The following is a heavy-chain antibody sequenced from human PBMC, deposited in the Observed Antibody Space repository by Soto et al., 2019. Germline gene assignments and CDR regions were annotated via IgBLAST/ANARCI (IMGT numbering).Heavy chain of an antibody. CDR1: GYTFTSYG. Sequence: SVKVSCKASGYTFTSYGISWVRQAPGQGLEWMGWISAYNGNTNYAQKLQGRVTMTTDTSTSTAYMELRSLRSDDTAVYYCARDIAAAGMDAFDIWGQGTMVTVSS. J-gene: IGHJ3*02. D-gene: IGHD6-13*01. V-gene: IGHV1-18*04. CDR3: ARDIAAAGMDAFDI. CDR2: ISAYNGNT.